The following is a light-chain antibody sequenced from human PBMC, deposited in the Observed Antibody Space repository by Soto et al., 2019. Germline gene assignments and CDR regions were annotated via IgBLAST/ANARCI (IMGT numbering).Light chain of an antibody. Sequence: DIVMTQSPLSLPVTPGEAASISCRSSQSVLNSDGYNRMDWYLQKPGRSPQRLINLCSNRASGVPDRFSGSGSGTDFTLTIRRVEAKYVRVYYCMQALHTTWTFGQGTKVEIK. J-gene: IGKJ1*01. V-gene: IGKV2-28*01. CDR1: QSVLNSDGYNR. CDR3: MQALHTTWT. CDR2: LCS.